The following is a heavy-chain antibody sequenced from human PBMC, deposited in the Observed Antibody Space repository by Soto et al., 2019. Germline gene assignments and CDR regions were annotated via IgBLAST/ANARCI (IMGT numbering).Heavy chain of an antibody. CDR1: GGSVSSGSYC. D-gene: IGHD4-17*01. Sequence: SETLSLTCTVSGGSVSSGSYCWSWIRQPPGKGLEWIGYIYYSGSTNYNPSLKSRVTISVDTSKNQFSLKLSSVTAADTAVYYCARDFGYGDQTYWGQGTLVTVSS. CDR3: ARDFGYGDQTY. J-gene: IGHJ4*02. V-gene: IGHV4-61*01. CDR2: IYYSGST.